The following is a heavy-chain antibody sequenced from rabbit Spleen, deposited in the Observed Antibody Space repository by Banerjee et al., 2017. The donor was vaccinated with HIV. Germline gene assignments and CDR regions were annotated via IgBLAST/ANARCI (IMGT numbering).Heavy chain of an antibody. J-gene: IGHJ6*01. CDR1: GFTMSSSDW. CDR3: ARDGADLYYAAMDL. V-gene: IGHV1S40*01. Sequence: QSLEESGGDLVKPGASLTLTCTASGFTMSSSDWIYWVRQAPGKGLEWIGYIDPIFGITYYANWVNGRFSISRENAQNTVFLQMTSLTAADTATYFCARDGADLYYAAMDLWGQGTLVTVS. CDR2: IDPIFGIT. D-gene: IGHD2-1*01.